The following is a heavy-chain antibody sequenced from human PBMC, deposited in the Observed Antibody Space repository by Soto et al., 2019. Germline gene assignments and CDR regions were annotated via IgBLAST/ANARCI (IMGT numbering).Heavy chain of an antibody. CDR1: GFTFSSYW. V-gene: IGHV3-74*01. CDR3: VRSTYSTSRMDV. Sequence: PGGSLRLSCAASGFTFSSYWMHWVRQAPGKGLVWVSRINSDGSSTNYADSVKGRFTISRDNAKNTLYLQMNGLRAEDTAVYYCVRSTYSTSRMDVWGQGTTVTVSS. CDR2: INSDGSST. J-gene: IGHJ6*02. D-gene: IGHD6-13*01.